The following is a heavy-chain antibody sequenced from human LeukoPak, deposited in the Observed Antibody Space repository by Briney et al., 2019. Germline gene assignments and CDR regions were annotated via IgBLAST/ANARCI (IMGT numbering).Heavy chain of an antibody. D-gene: IGHD3-9*01. V-gene: IGHV3-30*04. CDR3: ARGGLAGYYYFDY. CDR2: IPYDGSNK. CDR1: GFTFSSYA. J-gene: IGHJ4*02. Sequence: GGSLRLSCAASGFTFSSYAMHWVRQAPGKGLEWVAVIPYDGSNKYYADSVKGRFTISRDNSKNTLYLQMNSLRAEDTAVYYCARGGLAGYYYFDYWGQGTLVTVSS.